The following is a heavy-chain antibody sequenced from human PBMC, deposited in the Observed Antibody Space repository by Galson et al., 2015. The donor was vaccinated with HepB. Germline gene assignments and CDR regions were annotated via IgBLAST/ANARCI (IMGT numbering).Heavy chain of an antibody. CDR3: ARDSPRYFDWLLYEYYYYYMDV. CDR2: ISSSSSYI. CDR1: GFTFSSYS. J-gene: IGHJ6*03. V-gene: IGHV3-21*01. Sequence: SLRLSCAASGFTFSSYSMNWVRQAPGKGLEWVSSISSSSSYIYYADSVKGRFTISRDNAKNSLYLQMNSLRAEDTAVYYCARDSPRYFDWLLYEYYYYYMDVWGKGTTVTVSS. D-gene: IGHD3-9*01.